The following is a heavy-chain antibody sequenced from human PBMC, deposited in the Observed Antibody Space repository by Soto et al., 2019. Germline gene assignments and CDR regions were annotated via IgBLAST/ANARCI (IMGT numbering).Heavy chain of an antibody. J-gene: IGHJ4*02. D-gene: IGHD6-19*01. V-gene: IGHV3-23*01. Sequence: EVQLLESGGGLVHPGESLTLFCAASGFTFNNYAMTWVRQAPGKGLEWVSTLTSGGTTHYGDTVKGRFTISRDNSKSTVYLQMNSLRAEDTAVYYCARTAKFNSQSSGWANRFDYWGQGTLVSGSS. CDR1: GFTFNNYA. CDR3: ARTAKFNSQSSGWANRFDY. CDR2: LTSGGTT.